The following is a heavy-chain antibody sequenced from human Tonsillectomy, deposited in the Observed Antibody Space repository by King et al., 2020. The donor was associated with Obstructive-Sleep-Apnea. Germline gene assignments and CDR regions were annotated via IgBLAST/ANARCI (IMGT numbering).Heavy chain of an antibody. CDR2: IYYSGST. J-gene: IGHJ5*02. CDR1: GGSISSSSYY. CDR3: ARHSPGGFDP. V-gene: IGHV4-39*01. Sequence: QLQESGPGLVKPSETLSLTCTVSGGSISSSSYYWGWIRQPPGKGLEGIGSIYYSGSTYYNPSLKSRVTISVDPSKNQFSLKLSSVTAADTAVYYCARHSPGGFDPWGQGTLVTVSS.